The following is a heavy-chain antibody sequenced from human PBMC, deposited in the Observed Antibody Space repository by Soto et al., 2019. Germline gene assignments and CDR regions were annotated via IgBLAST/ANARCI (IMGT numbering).Heavy chain of an antibody. D-gene: IGHD3-22*01. CDR2: IYSGGST. CDR3: ARSPMIVAHAFDI. V-gene: IGHV3-53*01. J-gene: IGHJ3*02. CDR1: GFTVSSNY. Sequence: GGSLRLSCAASGFTVSSNYMSWVRQAPGKGLEWVSVIYSGGSTYYADSVKGRFTISRDNSKNTLYLQMNSLRAEDTAVYYCARSPMIVAHAFDIWGQGTMVTVSS.